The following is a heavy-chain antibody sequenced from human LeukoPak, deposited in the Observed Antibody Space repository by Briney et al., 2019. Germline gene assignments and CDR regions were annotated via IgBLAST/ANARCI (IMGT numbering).Heavy chain of an antibody. V-gene: IGHV1-8*01. CDR3: VLGSSSSGSGFFDY. J-gene: IGHJ4*02. CDR2: MNPNSGNT. D-gene: IGHD6-6*01. Sequence: ASVKVSCKASGYTFTSYDINWVRQATGQGLEWMGWMNPNSGNTGCAQKFQGRVTMTRNTSISTAYMELSSLRSEDTAVYYCVLGSSSSGSGFFDYWGQGTLVTVSS. CDR1: GYTFTSYD.